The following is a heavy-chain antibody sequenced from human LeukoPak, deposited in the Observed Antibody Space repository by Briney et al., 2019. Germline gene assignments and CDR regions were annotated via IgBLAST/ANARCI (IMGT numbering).Heavy chain of an antibody. D-gene: IGHD6-19*01. CDR2: INAGNGNT. CDR3: ARCPLSLDNDQWPLSFAY. Sequence: GGSLRLSCAASGFTFTSYAMHWVRQAPGQRLEWMGWINAGNGNTKYSQKFQGRVTITRDTSASTAYMELSSLRSEDTAVYYCARCPLSLDNDQWPLSFAYWGQGPLVPVPP. V-gene: IGHV1-3*01. CDR1: GFTFTSYA. J-gene: IGHJ4*02.